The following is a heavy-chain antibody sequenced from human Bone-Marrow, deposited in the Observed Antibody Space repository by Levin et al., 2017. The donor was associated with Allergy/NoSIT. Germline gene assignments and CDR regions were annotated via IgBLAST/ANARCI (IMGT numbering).Heavy chain of an antibody. CDR2: ILYDGRNK. J-gene: IGHJ3*02. CDR1: GFSFSKHA. D-gene: IGHD1-26*01. CDR3: ARDIGEWELLLSAFDI. Sequence: GESLKISCAASGFSFSKHAMHWVRQAPGKGLEWVAFILYDGRNKYYADSVKGRFTISRDNSKNTLYLQMNSLRAEDTAVYYCARDIGEWELLLSAFDIWGQGTMVTVSS. V-gene: IGHV3-30*04.